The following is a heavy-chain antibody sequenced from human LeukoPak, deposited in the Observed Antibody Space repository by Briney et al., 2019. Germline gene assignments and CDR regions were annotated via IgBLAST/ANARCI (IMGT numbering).Heavy chain of an antibody. Sequence: GGSLKLSCVVSGFTFSGSAVHWVRQASGKGLEWVGRIRSRADNYATAYAASVKGRFTISRDDSKNTAYLQMNSLKTEDTAVYYCTGDNFDSSVKFDYWGQGTLVTVSS. V-gene: IGHV3-73*01. J-gene: IGHJ4*02. CDR1: GFTFSGSA. CDR2: IRSRADNYAT. CDR3: TGDNFDSSVKFDY. D-gene: IGHD3-22*01.